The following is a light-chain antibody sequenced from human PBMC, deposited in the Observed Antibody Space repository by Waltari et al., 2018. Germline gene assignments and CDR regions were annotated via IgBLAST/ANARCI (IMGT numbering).Light chain of an antibody. Sequence: QSALTQPAAVSGSPGQTITISCTGTSSDVGGYDFVTWYQHHPGKGPKVKIYPVSNRPSGVSGRFSGSKSGNTASLTISGLQAEDEADYYCSSWTNRNTYVFGTGTRVTVL. CDR1: SSDVGGYDF. J-gene: IGLJ1*01. V-gene: IGLV2-14*01. CDR3: SSWTNRNTYV. CDR2: PVS.